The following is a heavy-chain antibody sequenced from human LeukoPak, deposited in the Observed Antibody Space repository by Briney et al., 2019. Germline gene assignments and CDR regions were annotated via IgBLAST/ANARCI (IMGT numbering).Heavy chain of an antibody. J-gene: IGHJ5*02. Sequence: SETLSLTCTVSGYSISSGYSWGWIRQPPGKGLEWIGSISHSGSTDYNSSLKSRVTISVDTSKNEFSLNLSSVTAADTAVYYCARVLGYCSGDSCYSVRWFDPWGQGILVIVSS. D-gene: IGHD2-15*01. CDR1: GYSISSGYS. CDR3: ARVLGYCSGDSCYSVRWFDP. CDR2: ISHSGST. V-gene: IGHV4-38-2*02.